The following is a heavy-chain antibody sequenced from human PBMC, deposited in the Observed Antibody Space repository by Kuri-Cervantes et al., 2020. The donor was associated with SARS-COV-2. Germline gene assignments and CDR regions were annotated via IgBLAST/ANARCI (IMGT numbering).Heavy chain of an antibody. CDR3: ARDRSNVLLWFGELPYYYMDV. CDR2: INSNTGVT. V-gene: IGHV1-2*02. Sequence: ASVKVSCKASGYPFTEYYIHWVRQAPGQGLEWVGWINSNTGVTKYSQKFQGRVTMTRDTSITTAYMELSRLRSDDTAVYYCARDRSNVLLWFGELPYYYMDVWGKGTTVTVSS. D-gene: IGHD3-10*01. CDR1: GYPFTEYY. J-gene: IGHJ6*03.